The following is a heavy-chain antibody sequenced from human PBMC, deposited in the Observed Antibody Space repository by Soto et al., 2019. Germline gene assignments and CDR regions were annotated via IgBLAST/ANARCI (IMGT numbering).Heavy chain of an antibody. Sequence: GGSLRLSCAASGFTFSSYEMNWVRQAPGKGLEWVSYISSSGSTIYYADSVKGRFTISRDNAKNSLYLQMNSLRAEDTAVYYCARDLQFAQLWVGFDYWGQGTLVTVSS. CDR1: GFTFSSYE. CDR2: ISSSGSTI. D-gene: IGHD5-18*01. J-gene: IGHJ4*02. V-gene: IGHV3-48*03. CDR3: ARDLQFAQLWVGFDY.